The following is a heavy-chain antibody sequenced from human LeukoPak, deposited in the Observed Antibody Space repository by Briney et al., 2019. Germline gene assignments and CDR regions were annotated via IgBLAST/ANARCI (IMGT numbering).Heavy chain of an antibody. D-gene: IGHD3-16*01. Sequence: PSETLSLTCAVYGGSLSGYYWSWIRQPPGKGLEWIGEINHSGSTNYNPSLKSRVTISVDTSKNQFSLKLSSVTAADTAVYYCARAPGGRGYFQHWGQGTLVTVSS. CDR1: GGSLSGYY. V-gene: IGHV4-34*01. J-gene: IGHJ1*01. CDR3: ARAPGGRGYFQH. CDR2: INHSGST.